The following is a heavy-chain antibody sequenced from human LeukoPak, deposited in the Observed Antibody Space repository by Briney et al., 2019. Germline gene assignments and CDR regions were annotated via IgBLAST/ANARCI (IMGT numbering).Heavy chain of an antibody. J-gene: IGHJ6*02. CDR2: ISGSGSTI. D-gene: IGHD3-10*01. CDR1: GFTFSSYS. Sequence: GGSLRLSCAASGFTFSSYSMNWVRQAPGKGLEWVSHISGSGSTIYYADSVKGRFTISRDNAKNSLYLQMKSLRAEDTAVYHCARVSPYYYGSGSFLQGNYYYGMDVWGQGTTVTVSS. CDR3: ARVSPYYYGSGSFLQGNYYYGMDV. V-gene: IGHV3-48*04.